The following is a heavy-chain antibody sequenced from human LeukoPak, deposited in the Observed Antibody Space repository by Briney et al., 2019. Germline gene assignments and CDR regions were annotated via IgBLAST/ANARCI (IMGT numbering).Heavy chain of an antibody. Sequence: AASVKVSCKASGYTFTGYYMHWVRQAPGQGLEWMGWINPNSGGTNYAQKFQGRVTMTRDTSISTAYMELSRLRSDDTAVYYCARGGHHRGYSGYDYPDYWDQGTLVTVSS. J-gene: IGHJ4*02. CDR1: GYTFTGYY. CDR2: INPNSGGT. V-gene: IGHV1-2*02. D-gene: IGHD5-12*01. CDR3: ARGGHHRGYSGYDYPDY.